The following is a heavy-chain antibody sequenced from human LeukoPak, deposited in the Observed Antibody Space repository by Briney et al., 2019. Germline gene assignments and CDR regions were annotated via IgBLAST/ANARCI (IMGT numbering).Heavy chain of an antibody. D-gene: IGHD2-2*01. Sequence: ASVKVSCKASGGTFSSYAISWVRQAPGQGLEWMGGIIPIFGTANYAQKFQGRVTITADESTSTAYMELSSLRSEDTAVYYCASYQEDIVVVPAALDYWGQGTLVIVSS. V-gene: IGHV1-69*13. CDR2: IIPIFGTA. CDR1: GGTFSSYA. CDR3: ASYQEDIVVVPAALDY. J-gene: IGHJ4*02.